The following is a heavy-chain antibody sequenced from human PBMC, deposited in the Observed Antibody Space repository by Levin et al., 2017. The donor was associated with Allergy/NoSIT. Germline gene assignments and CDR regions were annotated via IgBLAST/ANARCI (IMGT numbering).Heavy chain of an antibody. D-gene: IGHD2-21*01. Sequence: SQTLSLTCAVYGGSFSGSYWSWIRQPPGKGLEWIGEINHSGSTNYNPSLKSRVTISVDTSKNQFSLKLSSVTAADTAVYYCARGLPTPQVKAFDIWGQGTMVTVSS. J-gene: IGHJ3*02. CDR3: ARGLPTPQVKAFDI. CDR1: GGSFSGSY. V-gene: IGHV4-34*01. CDR2: INHSGST.